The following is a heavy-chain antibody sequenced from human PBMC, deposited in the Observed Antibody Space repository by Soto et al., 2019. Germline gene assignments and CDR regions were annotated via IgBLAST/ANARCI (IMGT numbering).Heavy chain of an antibody. J-gene: IGHJ5*02. CDR1: GGSISSGGYS. CDR3: ARGPPNTS. D-gene: IGHD2-8*01. CDR2: IYHSGST. Sequence: QLQLQESGSGLVKPSQTLSLTCAVSGGSISSGGYSWSWIRQPPGKGLEWIGYIYHSGSTYYHPFFKGRVNIAVEKSNNQLSLKLRSVTAAATAVYYCARGPPNTSWGQGTLVTVSS. V-gene: IGHV4-30-2*01.